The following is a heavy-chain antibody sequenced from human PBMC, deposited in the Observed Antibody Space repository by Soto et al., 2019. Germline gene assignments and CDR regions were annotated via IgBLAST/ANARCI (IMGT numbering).Heavy chain of an antibody. CDR3: SKWSGYGDL. CDR2: ISVTPGIT. Sequence: EMQLLESGGGLVQPGGSLRLSCAASGFTMSTYSVTWVRQAPGKGLEWVSGISVTPGITFYADSVKGRFTISRDSSNNAVYLQMNSLSAEDTAMYFCSKWSGYGDLWGQGTLVTGSS. J-gene: IGHJ4*02. D-gene: IGHD5-12*01. CDR1: GFTMSTYS. V-gene: IGHV3-23*01.